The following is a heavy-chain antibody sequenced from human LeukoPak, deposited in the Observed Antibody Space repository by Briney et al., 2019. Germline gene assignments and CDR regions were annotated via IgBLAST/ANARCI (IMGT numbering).Heavy chain of an antibody. Sequence: GGSLRLSCAASGFTFSSYAMSWVRQAPGKGLEWVSAISGSGGSTYYADSVKGRFTISRDNSKNTLYLQMNSLRAEDTAVYYCAKDRIVVVPAALYGMDVWGQGTTVTVSS. D-gene: IGHD2-2*01. V-gene: IGHV3-23*01. CDR1: GFTFSSYA. J-gene: IGHJ6*02. CDR3: AKDRIVVVPAALYGMDV. CDR2: ISGSGGST.